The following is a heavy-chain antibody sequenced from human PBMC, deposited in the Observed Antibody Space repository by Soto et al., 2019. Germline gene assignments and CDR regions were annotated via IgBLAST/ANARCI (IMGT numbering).Heavy chain of an antibody. D-gene: IGHD6-13*01. CDR1: GFDFGDYY. Sequence: LRLSCIGSGFDFGDYYMSWIRQAPGKGLEWVSYIDSGDGTTYYTDSVKGRFTISRDNAKKTVYLQMSSLRVEDTALYYCVRPYYSSSWFPFDRWGQGTLVTVSS. CDR2: IDSGDGTT. V-gene: IGHV3-11*01. CDR3: VRPYYSSSWFPFDR. J-gene: IGHJ4*02.